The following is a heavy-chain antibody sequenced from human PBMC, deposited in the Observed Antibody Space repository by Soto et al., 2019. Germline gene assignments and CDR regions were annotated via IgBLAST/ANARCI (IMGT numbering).Heavy chain of an antibody. Sequence: VQLLESGGALVQPGGSLRLSCAASGFTFSDYAMTWVRQAPGKGLEWVSHTSGNGGSTYYADSVKGRFTISRDNSRDTKHLQMNSLRAEDTALYYCTRTLFIAARGVEPFDYWGQGALVTVSS. D-gene: IGHD6-6*01. CDR3: TRTLFIAARGVEPFDY. J-gene: IGHJ4*02. CDR1: GFTFSDYA. V-gene: IGHV3-23*01. CDR2: TSGNGGST.